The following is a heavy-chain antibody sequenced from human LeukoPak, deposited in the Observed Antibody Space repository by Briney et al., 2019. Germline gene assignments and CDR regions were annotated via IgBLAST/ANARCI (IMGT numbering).Heavy chain of an antibody. CDR1: GFTVSSNY. J-gene: IGHJ4*02. Sequence: PGGSLRLSCAASGFTVSSNYMSWVRQAPGKGLEWVSVIYSGGSTYYADSVKGRFTISRDNSKNTLYLQMNSLRAEDTAVYYCARDGQYYDFWSGYVDYWGQGTLVTVSS. V-gene: IGHV3-53*01. CDR2: IYSGGST. D-gene: IGHD3-3*01. CDR3: ARDGQYYDFWSGYVDY.